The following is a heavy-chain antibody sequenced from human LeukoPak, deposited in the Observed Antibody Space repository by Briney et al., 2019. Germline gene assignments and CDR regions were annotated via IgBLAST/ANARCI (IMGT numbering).Heavy chain of an antibody. Sequence: SETLSLTCTVSGYSISSGYYWGWIRQPPGKGLEWIGSFYHSGSTYYNPSLKSRVTISVDTSKNQFSLKLSSVTAADTAVYYCASDSRAVAGFDPWGQGTLVTVSS. CDR2: FYHSGST. V-gene: IGHV4-38-2*02. CDR1: GYSISSGYY. J-gene: IGHJ5*02. D-gene: IGHD6-19*01. CDR3: ASDSRAVAGFDP.